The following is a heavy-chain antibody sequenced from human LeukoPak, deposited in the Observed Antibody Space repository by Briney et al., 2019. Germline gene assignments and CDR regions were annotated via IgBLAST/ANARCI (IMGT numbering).Heavy chain of an antibody. J-gene: IGHJ4*02. V-gene: IGHV3-30*04. CDR1: GFTFSSYA. Sequence: GGSLRLSCAASGFTFSSYAMHWVRQAPGKGLEWVAVVLYDGSMKYYADSVKGRFTISRDNSENTEWLHVSSLGPEDTAVYYCARDPRGPTGYDSPGRDSFDYWGQGTLVTVSS. D-gene: IGHD3-22*01. CDR3: ARDPRGPTGYDSPGRDSFDY. CDR2: VLYDGSMK.